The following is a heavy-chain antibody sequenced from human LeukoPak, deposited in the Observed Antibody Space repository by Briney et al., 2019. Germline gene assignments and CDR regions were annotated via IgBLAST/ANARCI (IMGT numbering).Heavy chain of an antibody. V-gene: IGHV3-43*01. CDR3: AKGPDSSLVGAFDL. Sequence: GGSLRLSCEASEFPFDDYPLHWVRHAPGKGLEWVSLISWDGTSTYYGDSVKGRFTISRDNNKYSLYLQMNNLRPDDTALYYCAKGPDSSLVGAFDLWGQGTMVTVSS. CDR2: ISWDGTST. J-gene: IGHJ3*01. D-gene: IGHD5-18*01. CDR1: EFPFDDYP.